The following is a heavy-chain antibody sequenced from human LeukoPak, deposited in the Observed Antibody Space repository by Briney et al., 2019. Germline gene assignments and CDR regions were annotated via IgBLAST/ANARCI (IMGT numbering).Heavy chain of an antibody. Sequence: GGSLRLSCAASGFTFSSYGMHWVRQAPGKGLEWVAVISYDGSNKYYADSVKGRFTISRDNSKNTLYLQMNSLRAEDTAVYYCANARGYSYGSPFDYWGQGTLVTVSS. CDR1: GFTFSSYG. V-gene: IGHV3-30*18. D-gene: IGHD5-18*01. CDR2: ISYDGSNK. CDR3: ANARGYSYGSPFDY. J-gene: IGHJ4*02.